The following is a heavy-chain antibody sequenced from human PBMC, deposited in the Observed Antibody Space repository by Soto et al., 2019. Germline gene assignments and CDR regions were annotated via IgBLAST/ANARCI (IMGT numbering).Heavy chain of an antibody. J-gene: IGHJ2*01. CDR3: ARFNWYFDL. V-gene: IGHV4-4*09. Sequence: SETQSLTCTVAGGTISSYYLSWIRQKPGKGLEWIGYIYHSGSTNYNPSLKSRVTISVDTSKNQFSLKLSSVTAADTAVYYCARFNWYFDLWGRGTLVTVSS. CDR1: GGTISSYY. CDR2: IYHSGST.